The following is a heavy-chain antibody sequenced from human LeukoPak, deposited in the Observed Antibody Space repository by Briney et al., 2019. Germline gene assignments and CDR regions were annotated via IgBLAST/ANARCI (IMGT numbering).Heavy chain of an antibody. Sequence: ASVKVSCKASGYTFTGYYMHWVRQAPGQGLEWMGWINPNSGGTNYAQKFQGRVTMTRDTSISTAYMELSRLRSDDTAVYYCARGWELLFTFNAFDIWGQGTMVTVSS. CDR3: ARGWELLFTFNAFDI. CDR1: GYTFTGYY. V-gene: IGHV1-2*02. D-gene: IGHD1-26*01. J-gene: IGHJ3*02. CDR2: INPNSGGT.